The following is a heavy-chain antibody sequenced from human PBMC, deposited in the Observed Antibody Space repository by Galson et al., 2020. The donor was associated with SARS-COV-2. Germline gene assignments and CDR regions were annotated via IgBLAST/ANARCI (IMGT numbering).Heavy chain of an antibody. CDR2: ISRLSNDI. Sequence: GESLKISCATSGFDFSAYSMNWVLQAPGKGLEWVSSISRLSNDIYYADSVKGRFTISIDNANNSVYLHLNSLRAEDTAVYYCVRSSVGEPFDSWGQGILVTVTS. D-gene: IGHD3-16*01. CDR1: GFDFSAYS. J-gene: IGHJ4*02. CDR3: VRSSVGEPFDS. V-gene: IGHV3-21*01.